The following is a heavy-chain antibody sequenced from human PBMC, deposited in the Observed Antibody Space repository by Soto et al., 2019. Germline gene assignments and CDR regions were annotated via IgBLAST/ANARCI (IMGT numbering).Heavy chain of an antibody. J-gene: IGHJ3*02. Sequence: QVQLVQSGAEVKKPGSSVKVSCKASGGTFSSYTISWVRQAPGQGLEWMGRIIPILGIANYAQKFQGRVTITADKSTSTAYMELSSLRSEDTAVYYCARVSFASPVVVVAATFGAFDIWGQGTMVTVSS. D-gene: IGHD2-15*01. CDR3: ARVSFASPVVVVAATFGAFDI. CDR1: GGTFSSYT. V-gene: IGHV1-69*02. CDR2: IIPILGIA.